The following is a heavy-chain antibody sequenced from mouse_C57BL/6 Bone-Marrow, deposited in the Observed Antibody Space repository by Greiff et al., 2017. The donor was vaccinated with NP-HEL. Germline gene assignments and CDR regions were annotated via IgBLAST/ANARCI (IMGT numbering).Heavy chain of an antibody. D-gene: IGHD1-3*01. Sequence: QVQLQQSGPELVKPGASVKISCKASGYAFSSSWMNWVKQRPGKGLEWIGRIYPGDGDTNYTGKFEGKATLTAANSSSTAYMKLSSLTSEDSAVYFCAWLYRPAWVAYWGQGTLVTVSA. V-gene: IGHV1-82*01. CDR1: GYAFSSSW. J-gene: IGHJ3*01. CDR3: AWLYRPAWVAY. CDR2: IYPGDGDT.